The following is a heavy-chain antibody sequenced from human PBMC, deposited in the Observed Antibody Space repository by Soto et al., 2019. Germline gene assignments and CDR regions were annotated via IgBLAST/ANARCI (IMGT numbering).Heavy chain of an antibody. CDR1: GFTFSSYA. V-gene: IGHV3-23*01. CDR3: AKARCSTTTCYVPDY. J-gene: IGHJ4*02. D-gene: IGHD2-2*01. Sequence: QPGGSLRLSCAASGFTFSSYAMSWVRQAPGKGLEWVSAISGSGGSTSYADSVQGRFSISRDNPKNTLYLQMNSLRGEDTAMYYCAKARCSTTTCYVPDYWGQGTLVTVSS. CDR2: ISGSGGST.